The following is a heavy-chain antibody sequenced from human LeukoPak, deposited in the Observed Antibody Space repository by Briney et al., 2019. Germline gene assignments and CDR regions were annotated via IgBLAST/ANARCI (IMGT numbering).Heavy chain of an antibody. J-gene: IGHJ3*02. CDR1: GGSISSYY. V-gene: IGHV4-59*12. D-gene: IGHD3-22*01. CDR3: ARVPWYYDSSGYLAFDI. CDR2: IYYSGST. Sequence: PSETLSLTCTVSGGSISSYYWSWIRQPPGKGLEWIGYIYYSGSTNHNPSLKSRVTISVDTSKNQFSLKLSSVTAADTAVYYCARVPWYYDSSGYLAFDIWGQGTMVTVSS.